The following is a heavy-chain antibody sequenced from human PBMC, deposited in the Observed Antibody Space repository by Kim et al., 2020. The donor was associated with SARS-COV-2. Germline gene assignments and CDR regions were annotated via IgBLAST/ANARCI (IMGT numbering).Heavy chain of an antibody. V-gene: IGHV3-21*01. D-gene: IGHD1-26*01. Sequence: GGSLRLSCAASGFTFSSYSMNWVRQAPGKGLEWVSSITSSSSYIYYADSVKGRFTISRDNAKNSLYLQMNSLRAEDTAVYYCARGSLYSGSYYYYYGMDVWVERTTVTV. J-gene: IGHJ6*01. CDR3: ARGSLYSGSYYYYYGMDV. CDR2: ITSSSSYI. CDR1: GFTFSSYS.